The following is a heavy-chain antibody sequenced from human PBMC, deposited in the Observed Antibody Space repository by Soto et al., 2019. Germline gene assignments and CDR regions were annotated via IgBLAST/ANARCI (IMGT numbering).Heavy chain of an antibody. Sequence: TLSLTCAVSGVSISSSNWWSWVRQPPGKGLEWIGEIYHSGSTNYNPSLKSRVTISVDKSKNQFSLKLSSVTAADTAVYYCASSLELQTFYYYGMDVWGQGTTVTVP. D-gene: IGHD1-7*01. CDR3: ASSLELQTFYYYGMDV. J-gene: IGHJ6*02. CDR2: IYHSGST. CDR1: GVSISSSNW. V-gene: IGHV4-4*02.